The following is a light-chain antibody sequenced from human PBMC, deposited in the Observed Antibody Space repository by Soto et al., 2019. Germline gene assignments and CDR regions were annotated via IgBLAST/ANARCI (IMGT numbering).Light chain of an antibody. V-gene: IGKV1-5*03. J-gene: IGKJ1*01. CDR1: QSISSW. Sequence: GDKVTITCRASQSISSWLAWYQQKPGKAPKVLIYKASTLESGVPSRFSGSGSGTEFTLTISSLQPDDFATYYCQPYATYPRTFGQETKMDTK. CDR2: KAS. CDR3: QPYATYPRT.